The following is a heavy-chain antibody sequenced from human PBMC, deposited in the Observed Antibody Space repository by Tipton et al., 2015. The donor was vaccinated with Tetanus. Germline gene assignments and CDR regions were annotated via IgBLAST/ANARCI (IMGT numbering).Heavy chain of an antibody. Sequence: SLRLSCEVSGFNSRSYWMHWVRQAPGKGLMWVSRINSGGSARSYADSVKGRFTISRDSSKNTLYLQMNSLRAEDAAVYYCARELDCSGGGCYSYGLDVWGQGTTVTVSS. CDR3: ARELDCSGGGCYSYGLDV. V-gene: IGHV3-74*01. D-gene: IGHD2-15*01. J-gene: IGHJ6*02. CDR2: INSGGSAR. CDR1: GFNSRSYW.